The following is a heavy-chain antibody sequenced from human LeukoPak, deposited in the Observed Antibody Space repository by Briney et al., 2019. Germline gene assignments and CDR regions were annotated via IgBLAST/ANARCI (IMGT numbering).Heavy chain of an antibody. CDR3: ARRGYDSREYFFDY. CDR2: INPNSGGT. D-gene: IGHD3-22*01. V-gene: IGHV1-2*02. Sequence: GASVKVSCKASAYTFADYYMHWVRQAPGQGLEWMGWINPNSGGTSYAQKFQGRVTMTRDTSISTAYMELNRLGSDDTAVYYCARRGYDSREYFFDYWGQGTLVAVSS. CDR1: AYTFADYY. J-gene: IGHJ4*02.